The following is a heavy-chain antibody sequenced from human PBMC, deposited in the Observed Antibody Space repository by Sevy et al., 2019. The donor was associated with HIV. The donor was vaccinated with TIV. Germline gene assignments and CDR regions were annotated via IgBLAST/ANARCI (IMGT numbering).Heavy chain of an antibody. CDR2: IYYNGHI. V-gene: IGHV4-59*08. CDR3: AGENARGRGYS. J-gene: IGHJ4*02. Sequence: SETLSLTCTVSGGSITRLYLNWIRQPPGKGLEWIANIYYNGHINYNPPLKSRVTLSLDTSKNQFSLGLSSVTDGDTATYYCAGENARGRGYSWGQGTLVTVSS. D-gene: IGHD3-3*02. CDR1: GGSITRLY.